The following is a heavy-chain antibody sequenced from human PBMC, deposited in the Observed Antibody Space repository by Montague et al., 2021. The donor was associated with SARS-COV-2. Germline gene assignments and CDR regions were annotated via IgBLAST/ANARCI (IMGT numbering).Heavy chain of an antibody. Sequence: SLRLSCAASGFIFEDYAMHWVRQAPGKGLEWASGISWNSGSVAYADSVKGRFTISRENAKNSLYLQMSRLRPEDTALYYCAKDGGHSSGYYYEGGFDSWGQGTPVTVSS. CDR3: AKDGGHSSGYYYEGGFDS. D-gene: IGHD3-22*01. CDR1: GFIFEDYA. CDR2: ISWNSGSV. J-gene: IGHJ4*02. V-gene: IGHV3-9*01.